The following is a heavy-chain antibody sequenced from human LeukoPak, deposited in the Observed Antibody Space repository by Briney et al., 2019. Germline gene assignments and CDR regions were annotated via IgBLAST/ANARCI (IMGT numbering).Heavy chain of an antibody. D-gene: IGHD3-10*01. CDR2: IYYSGST. CDR1: GGSISSSSYY. J-gene: IGHJ4*02. CDR3: ARIKEIWFGDTLLDY. V-gene: IGHV4-39*01. Sequence: PSETLSLTCTVSGGSISSSSYYWGWIRQPPRKGLEWIGSIYYSGSTYYNPSLKSRVTISVDTSKNQFSLKLSSVTAADTAVYYCARIKEIWFGDTLLDYWGQGTLVTVSS.